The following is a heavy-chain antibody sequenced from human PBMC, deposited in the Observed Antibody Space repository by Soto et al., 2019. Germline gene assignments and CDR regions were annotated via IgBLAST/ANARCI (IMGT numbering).Heavy chain of an antibody. CDR2: ISAHNGNT. J-gene: IGHJ4*02. D-gene: IGHD1-1*01. Sequence: QVHLVQSGAEVKKPGASVKVSCQASGYAFTTYGITWVRQAPGQGLEWMGWISAHNGNTNYAQKLQGRVPVNRDTSTSTAYMELRSLRSDATAVYYCARGRYGDYWGQGALVTVSS. CDR1: GYAFTTYG. V-gene: IGHV1-18*01. CDR3: ARGRYGDY.